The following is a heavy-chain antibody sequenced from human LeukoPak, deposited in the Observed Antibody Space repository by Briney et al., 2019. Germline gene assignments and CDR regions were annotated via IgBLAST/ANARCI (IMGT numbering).Heavy chain of an antibody. D-gene: IGHD1-26*01. CDR2: ISSSSSTI. Sequence: GGFLRLSCAATGFTFSSYSMNRVRQAPGKGLEWVSYISSSSSTIYYADSVKGRFTISRDNAKNSLYLQMNSLRDEDTAVYYCARGGSIGLRXFDYWGQGTLVTVSS. CDR1: GFTFSSYS. J-gene: IGHJ4*02. CDR3: ARGGSIGLRXFDY. V-gene: IGHV3-48*02.